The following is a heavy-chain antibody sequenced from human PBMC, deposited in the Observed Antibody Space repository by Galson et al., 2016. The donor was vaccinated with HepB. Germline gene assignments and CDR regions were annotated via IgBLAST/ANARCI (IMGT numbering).Heavy chain of an antibody. CDR1: GGSFSDYL. D-gene: IGHD2-15*01. CDR2: INHRGKT. Sequence: SETLSLTCAVYGGSFSDYLWTWIRQPPGKGLEWIAEINHRGKTNYKASLKSRVTISVDTFKNQFSLKLTSVTAADTAVYYCASLVGFRSGGSCRFPWGQGTMVTVSS. J-gene: IGHJ3*01. V-gene: IGHV4-34*01. CDR3: ASLVGFRSGGSCRFP.